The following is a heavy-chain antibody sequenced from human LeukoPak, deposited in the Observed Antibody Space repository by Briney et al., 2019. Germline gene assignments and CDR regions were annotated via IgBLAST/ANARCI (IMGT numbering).Heavy chain of an antibody. CDR3: ARPKYSGSSFDAFDI. D-gene: IGHD1-26*01. Sequence: ASVKVSCKASGYTFTGYYMHWVRQAPGQGLEWMGWINPNSGGTNYAQKFQGRVTMTRDTSISTAYMELSRLRSDDTAVYYCARPKYSGSSFDAFDIWGQGTMVTVSS. CDR1: GYTFTGYY. CDR2: INPNSGGT. V-gene: IGHV1-2*02. J-gene: IGHJ3*02.